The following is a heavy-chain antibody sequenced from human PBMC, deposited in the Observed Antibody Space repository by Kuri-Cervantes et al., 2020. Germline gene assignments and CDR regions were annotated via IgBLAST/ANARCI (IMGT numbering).Heavy chain of an antibody. CDR2: IYYSGST. J-gene: IGHJ4*02. Sequence: GSLRLSCTVSGGSISSYYWSWIRQPPGKGLEWIGYIYYSGSTNYNPSLKSRVTISVDTSKNQFSLKLSSVTAADTAVYYCARGFSRGWYYFDYWAREPWSPSPQ. V-gene: IGHV4-59*01. CDR1: GGSISSYY. D-gene: IGHD6-19*01. CDR3: ARGFSRGWYYFDY.